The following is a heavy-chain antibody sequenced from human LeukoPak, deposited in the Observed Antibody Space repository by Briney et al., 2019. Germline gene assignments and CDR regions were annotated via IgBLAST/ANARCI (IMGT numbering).Heavy chain of an antibody. J-gene: IGHJ2*01. CDR3: ARAGVVSNPNSDWYFDL. V-gene: IGHV4-59*01. CDR1: GGSISSYY. Sequence: SETLSLTCTVSGGSISSYYWSWIRQPPGKGLEWIGYIYYSGSTNYNPSLESRVTISVDTSKNQFSLKLSSVTAADTAVYYCARAGVVSNPNSDWYFDLWGRGTLVTVSS. CDR2: IYYSGST. D-gene: IGHD3-3*01.